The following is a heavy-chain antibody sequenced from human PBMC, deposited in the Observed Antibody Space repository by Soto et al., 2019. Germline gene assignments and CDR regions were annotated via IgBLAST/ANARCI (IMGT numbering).Heavy chain of an antibody. D-gene: IGHD2-2*01. CDR3: GGVPDR. J-gene: IGHJ5*02. V-gene: IGHV4-34*01. CDR1: GGSFSGDY. Sequence: SGTPALTCAVYGGSFSGDYWNWVGQPPGKGLEWIGEINHSGSTNYNPSLKSRVTISVDTSKNQFSLKLSSVTAADTAVYYCGGVPDRWGQGTLVSVSS. CDR2: INHSGST.